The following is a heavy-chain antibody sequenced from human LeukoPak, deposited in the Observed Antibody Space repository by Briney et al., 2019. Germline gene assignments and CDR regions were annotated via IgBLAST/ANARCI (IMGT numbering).Heavy chain of an antibody. J-gene: IGHJ4*02. D-gene: IGHD6-19*01. CDR1: GFTFSSYG. Sequence: GGSLRLSCAAPGFTFSSYGMSWVRQAPGKGLEWVSAISGSGGSTYYADSVKGRFTISRDNSKNTLYLQMNSLRAEDTAVYYCAKDLGAVAGNFDYWGQGTLVTVSS. V-gene: IGHV3-23*01. CDR2: ISGSGGST. CDR3: AKDLGAVAGNFDY.